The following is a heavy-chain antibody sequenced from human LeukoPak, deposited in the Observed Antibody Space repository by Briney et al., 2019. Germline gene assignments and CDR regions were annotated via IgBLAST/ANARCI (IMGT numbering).Heavy chain of an antibody. CDR2: IYHSGTT. CDR1: AYSISSVYY. D-gene: IGHD6-19*01. J-gene: IGHJ6*03. V-gene: IGHV4-38-2*02. CDR3: ARVTGDYSSGYYYYYYYMDV. Sequence: PSETLSLTCPVSAYSISSVYYWGWIRQPPGQGLERIGTIYHSGTTCYYPSLKSRVTISVDMSKKQFSLKLSSVTAADTVVYYCARVTGDYSSGYYYYYYYMDVWGKGTTVTVSS.